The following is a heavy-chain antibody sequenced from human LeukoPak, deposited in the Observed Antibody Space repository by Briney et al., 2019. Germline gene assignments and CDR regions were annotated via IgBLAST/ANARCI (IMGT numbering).Heavy chain of an antibody. J-gene: IGHJ4*02. CDR2: IYYSGST. CDR3: ARVSRGSADY. CDR1: GGSISSYY. D-gene: IGHD3-10*01. Sequence: SETLSLTCTVSGGSISSYYWSWIRQPPGKGLEWIGYIYYSGSTNYNPSLKSRVTISVDTSKNQFSLKLSSVTAADTAVHYCARVSRGSADYWGQGTLVTVSS. V-gene: IGHV4-59*01.